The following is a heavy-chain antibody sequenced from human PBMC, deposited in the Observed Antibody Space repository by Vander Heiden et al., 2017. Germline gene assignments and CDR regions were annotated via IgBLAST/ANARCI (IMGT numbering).Heavy chain of an antibody. CDR2: IKNKTDGGTT. V-gene: IGHV3-15*07. Sequence: EVQLVESGGGLVKPGGSLRLSCAASGFTFSNAWMNWVRQAPGKGLEWVGRIKNKTDGGTTDYAAPVKGRFTISRDDSKNTLYLQMNSLKTEDTAVYYCTTDPITMIVVAYWGQGTLVTVSS. CDR3: TTDPITMIVVAY. CDR1: GFTFSNAW. D-gene: IGHD3-22*01. J-gene: IGHJ4*02.